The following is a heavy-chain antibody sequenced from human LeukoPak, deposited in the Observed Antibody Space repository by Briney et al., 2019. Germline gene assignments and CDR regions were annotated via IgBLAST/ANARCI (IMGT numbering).Heavy chain of an antibody. V-gene: IGHV3-7*05. D-gene: IGHD5-24*01. CDR2: MKEDGSEK. CDR1: GFTFSNYW. J-gene: IGHJ5*02. Sequence: GGSLRLSCAASGFTFSNYWMIWVRQAQGKGLEWVGNMKEDGSEKRYADSVRGRFTISRDNAQTSTYLQMNSLRAEDTAVYYCARASKPWLQLTWGQGTLVTVSS. CDR3: ARASKPWLQLT.